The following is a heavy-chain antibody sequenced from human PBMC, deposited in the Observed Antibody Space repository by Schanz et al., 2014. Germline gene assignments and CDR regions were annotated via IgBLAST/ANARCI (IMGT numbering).Heavy chain of an antibody. J-gene: IGHJ5*01. CDR3: AKDFTGSGIFFNS. CDR1: GFTFSKYG. D-gene: IGHD3-10*01. V-gene: IGHV3-23*04. Sequence: EVQLVESGGGVVQPGRSLRLSCAASGFTFSKYGMHWVRQAPGKGLEWVSAISGSGDNTFYADSVRGRFTISRDNSRNTLYLQMNSLRAEDTAVYYCAKDFTGSGIFFNSWGQGTLVSVSS. CDR2: ISGSGDNT.